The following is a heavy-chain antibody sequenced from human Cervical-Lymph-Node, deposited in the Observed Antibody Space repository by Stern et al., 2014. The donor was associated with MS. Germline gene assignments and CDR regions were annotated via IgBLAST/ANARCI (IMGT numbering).Heavy chain of an antibody. J-gene: IGHJ4*02. D-gene: IGHD1-26*01. CDR1: GFTFSNYP. CDR3: ARGGNRRWEHLVYFDL. CDR2: ISYDGSDK. Sequence: VQLVESGGGVVQPGTSLRLSCAASGFTFSNYPVHWVRQAPGKGLECVAVISYDGSDKNYADSVKGRFTISRDNSKNTLYLQMNSLRAEDTAVYYCARGGNRRWEHLVYFDLWGQGAQVTVSS. V-gene: IGHV3-30-3*01.